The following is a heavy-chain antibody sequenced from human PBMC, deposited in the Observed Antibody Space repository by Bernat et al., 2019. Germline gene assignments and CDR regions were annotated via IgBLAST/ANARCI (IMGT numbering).Heavy chain of an antibody. CDR3: AKDSLGSSWPYNWFDP. V-gene: IGHV3-30*18. CDR1: GFTFSSYG. CDR2: ISYDGSNK. J-gene: IGHJ5*02. D-gene: IGHD6-13*01. Sequence: QVQLVVSGGGVVQPGRSLRLSCAASGFTFSSYGMHWVRQAPGPGLEWVAVISYDGSNKYYADSVKGRFTISRDNSKNTLYLQMNSLGAEDTAVYYCAKDSLGSSWPYNWFDPGGQGTLFTVSS.